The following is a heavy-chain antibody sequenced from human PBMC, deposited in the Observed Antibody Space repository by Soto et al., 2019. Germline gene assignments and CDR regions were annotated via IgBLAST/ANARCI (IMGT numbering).Heavy chain of an antibody. CDR1: GFTFSSYG. D-gene: IGHD3-22*01. CDR3: AKDREMYYQDSSGGSDY. V-gene: IGHV3-30*18. Sequence: GGSLRLSCAASGFTFSSYGMHWVRQAPGKGLEWVAVISYDGSTKYYADSLMGRFTISRDNSKNTLYLQMNSLRAEDTAVYYCAKDREMYYQDSSGGSDYWGQGTLVTVSS. CDR2: ISYDGSTK. J-gene: IGHJ4*02.